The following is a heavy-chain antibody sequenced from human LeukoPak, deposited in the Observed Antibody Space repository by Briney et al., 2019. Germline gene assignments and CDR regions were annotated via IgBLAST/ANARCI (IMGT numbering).Heavy chain of an antibody. CDR1: GFTFSSYS. J-gene: IGHJ4*02. Sequence: PGGSLRLSCVASGFTFSSYSMNWVRQAPGKGLEWVSFISSSSNYIYYADSVKGRFTISRDNAKNSLYLQMSSLRAEDTAVYYCARVGVMYSSDFYYFDYWGQGTLVTVSS. D-gene: IGHD6-19*01. V-gene: IGHV3-21*01. CDR3: ARVGVMYSSDFYYFDY. CDR2: ISSSSNYI.